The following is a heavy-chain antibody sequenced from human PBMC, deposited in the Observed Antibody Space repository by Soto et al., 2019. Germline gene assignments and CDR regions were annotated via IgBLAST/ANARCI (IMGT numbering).Heavy chain of an antibody. V-gene: IGHV1-69*06. CDR3: ARISNTGMLTTRYYGMDV. Sequence: QVQLLQSGAEVKKPGSSVKVSCKASGGIFSSYTINWLRQAPGQGLEWLGWIIPIFGSANYAQKLQGRVKITATKSTNRAYMKLSSLISEVTAVYSCARISNTGMLTTRYYGMDVWGKGTTVTVSS. J-gene: IGHJ6*04. D-gene: IGHD5-18*01. CDR1: GGIFSSYT. CDR2: IIPIFGSA.